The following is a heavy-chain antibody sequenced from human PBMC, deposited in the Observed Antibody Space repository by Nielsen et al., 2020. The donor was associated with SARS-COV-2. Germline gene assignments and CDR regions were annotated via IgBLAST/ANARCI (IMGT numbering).Heavy chain of an antibody. J-gene: IGHJ4*02. CDR1: GFRFSNYA. CDR3: AKSDGGYSYRYPGY. CDR2: ISGRGGNT. D-gene: IGHD5-18*01. V-gene: IGHV3-23*01. Sequence: GESLKISCAASGFRFSNYAMNWVRHAPGKGLEWVSAISGRGGNTFYADSVKGRFTISRDNSKSTLYLQMNSLRAEDTAIYYCAKSDGGYSYRYPGYWGQGTLVTVSS.